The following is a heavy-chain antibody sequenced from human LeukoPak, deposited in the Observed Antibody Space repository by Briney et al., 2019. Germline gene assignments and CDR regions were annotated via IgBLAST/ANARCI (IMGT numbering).Heavy chain of an antibody. V-gene: IGHV3-43*02. CDR1: GFTYDDYA. D-gene: IGHD4-17*01. CDR2: ISGDGSAT. J-gene: IGHJ3*02. CDR3: AKDWAVTPRRGDAFDI. Sequence: GGSLRLSCAASGFTYDDYAMHWVRQAPGKGLEWVSLISGDGSATYYADSVKGRFTISRDNSKNSLYVQMNSLRTEDTALYYCAKDWAVTPRRGDAFDIWAQGTMVTVSS.